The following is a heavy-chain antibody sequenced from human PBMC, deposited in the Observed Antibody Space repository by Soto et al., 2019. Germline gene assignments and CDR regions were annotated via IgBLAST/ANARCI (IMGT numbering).Heavy chain of an antibody. CDR2: IICSGGST. V-gene: IGHV3-23*01. CDR1: GFTFSSYG. CDR3: ARVGASCTNGVCSTPVYYYMDV. J-gene: IGHJ6*03. Sequence: GGSLRLSCAASGFTFSSYGMSWVRQAPGKGLEWVSAIICSGGSTYYADSVKGRFTISRHNSKNTLYLQMNSLRAEDTAVYYCARVGASCTNGVCSTPVYYYMDVWGKGTTVTVSS. D-gene: IGHD2-8*01.